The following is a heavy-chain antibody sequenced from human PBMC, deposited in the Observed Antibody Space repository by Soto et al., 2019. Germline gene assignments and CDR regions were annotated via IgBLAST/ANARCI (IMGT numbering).Heavy chain of an antibody. V-gene: IGHV3-33*01. Sequence: PGGSLRLSCAASGFTFSSYGMHWVRQAPGKGLEWVAVIWYDGSNKYYADSVKGRFTISRDNSKNTLYLQMNSLRAEDTTVYYCARDLSRWTGPPPLHWGQGT. CDR1: GFTFSSYG. J-gene: IGHJ1*01. CDR2: IWYDGSNK. D-gene: IGHD2-15*01. CDR3: ARDLSRWTGPPPLH.